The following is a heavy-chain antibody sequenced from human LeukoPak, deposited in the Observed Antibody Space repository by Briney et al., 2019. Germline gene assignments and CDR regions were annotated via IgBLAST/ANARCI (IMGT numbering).Heavy chain of an antibody. D-gene: IGHD3-22*01. V-gene: IGHV1-8*01. CDR3: ARGRYYYDSSGLNWFDP. Sequence: ASVTVSCKASGYTLTSYDINWVRQATGQGLEWMGWMNPNSGNTGYAQKFQGRVTMTRNTSISTAYMELSSLRSEDTAVYYCARGRYYYDSSGLNWFDPWGQGTLVTVSS. J-gene: IGHJ5*02. CDR1: GYTLTSYD. CDR2: MNPNSGNT.